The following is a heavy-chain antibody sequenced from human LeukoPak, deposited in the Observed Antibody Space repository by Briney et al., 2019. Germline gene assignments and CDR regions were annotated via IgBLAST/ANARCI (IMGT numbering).Heavy chain of an antibody. J-gene: IGHJ6*03. Sequence: ASVKVSCKASGYTFTSYGISWVRQAPGQGLEWMGWISAYNGNTNYAQRLQGRVTMTTDTSTSTAYMELRSLRSDDTTVYYCARDATIAAADYYYYMDVWGKGTTVTVSS. CDR2: ISAYNGNT. D-gene: IGHD6-13*01. CDR3: ARDATIAAADYYYYMDV. V-gene: IGHV1-18*01. CDR1: GYTFTSYG.